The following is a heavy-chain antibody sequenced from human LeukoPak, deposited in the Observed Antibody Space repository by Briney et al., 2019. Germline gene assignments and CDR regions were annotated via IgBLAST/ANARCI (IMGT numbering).Heavy chain of an antibody. J-gene: IGHJ4*02. CDR3: TAGLGKTDDDS. D-gene: IGHD4-11*01. Sequence: GGSLRPSCEGSGFIFSNAWMSWVRQAPGKGLEWVGRVTTTAEVGPTDYGATVRGRFTISRDDSKSAVYLQMNSLKTEDTAIYYCTAGLGKTDDDSWGQGTMVTVSS. V-gene: IGHV3-15*01. CDR1: GFIFSNAW. CDR2: VTTTAEVGPT.